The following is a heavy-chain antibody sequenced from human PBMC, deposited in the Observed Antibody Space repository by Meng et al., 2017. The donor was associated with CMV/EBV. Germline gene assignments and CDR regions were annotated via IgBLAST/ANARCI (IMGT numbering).Heavy chain of an antibody. V-gene: IGHV3-48*03. D-gene: IGHD3-22*01. CDR3: AKVSNRYDSSGYNDY. J-gene: IGHJ4*02. CDR2: ISSSGGST. Sequence: GESLKISCAASGFTFSSYEMNWVRQAPGKGLEWVSYISSSGGSTYYADSVKGRFTISRDNSKNTLYLQMNSLRAEDTAVYYCAKVSNRYDSSGYNDYWGQGTLVTVSS. CDR1: GFTFSSYE.